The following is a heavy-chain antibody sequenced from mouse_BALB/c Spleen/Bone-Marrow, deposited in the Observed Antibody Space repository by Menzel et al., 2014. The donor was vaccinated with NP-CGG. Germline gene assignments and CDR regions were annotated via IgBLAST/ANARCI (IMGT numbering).Heavy chain of an antibody. Sequence: EVQVVESGAEFVKPGASVKLSCTASGFNIXDTYMHWVKQRPEQGLEWIGRIDPANGNTKYDPKFQGKATITADTSSSTAYLQLSSLTSEDTAVYYCASYVYGYYFDYWGQGTTLTVSS. V-gene: IGHV14-3*02. CDR3: ASYVYGYYFDY. CDR2: IDPANGNT. J-gene: IGHJ2*01. D-gene: IGHD2-2*01. CDR1: GFNIXDTY.